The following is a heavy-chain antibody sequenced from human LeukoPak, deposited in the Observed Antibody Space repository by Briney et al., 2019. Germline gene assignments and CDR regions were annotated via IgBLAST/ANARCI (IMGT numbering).Heavy chain of an antibody. V-gene: IGHV4-61*01. CDR2: IYYSGST. CDR3: AREFHCSGGSCFGYDY. Sequence: SETLSLTCTVSGGPVSSGSYYWSWIRQPPGKGLERIGYIYYSGSTNYNPSLKSRVTISVDTSKNQFSLKLSSVTAADTAVYYCAREFHCSGGSCFGYDYWGQGTLVTVSS. D-gene: IGHD2-15*01. CDR1: GGPVSSGSYY. J-gene: IGHJ4*02.